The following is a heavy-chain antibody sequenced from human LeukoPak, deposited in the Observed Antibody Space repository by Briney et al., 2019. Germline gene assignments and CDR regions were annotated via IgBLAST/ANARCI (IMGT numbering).Heavy chain of an antibody. CDR2: IDPSDSYT. CDR3: ASQGVRGVINDAFDI. CDR1: GYSFTSYW. D-gene: IGHD3-10*01. J-gene: IGHJ3*02. V-gene: IGHV5-10-1*01. Sequence: GESLKISCKGSGYSFTSYWISWVRQMPGKGLEWMGWIDPSDSYTNYSPSFQGHVTISADKSISTAYLQWSSLKASDTAMYYCASQGVRGVINDAFDIWGQGTMVTVSS.